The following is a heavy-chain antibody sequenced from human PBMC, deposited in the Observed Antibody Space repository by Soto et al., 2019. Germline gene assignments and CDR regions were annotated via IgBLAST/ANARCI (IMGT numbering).Heavy chain of an antibody. V-gene: IGHV4-34*01. CDR1: GGSFSGYY. J-gene: IGHJ6*02. CDR3: ASLGTGYYYYYGMDV. CDR2: INHSGST. Sequence: LSLTCAVYGGSFSGYYRSWIRQPPGKGLEWIGEINHSGSTNYNPSLKSRVTISVDTSKNQFSLKLSSVTAADTAVYYCASLGTGYYYYYGMDVWGQGTTVTVSS. D-gene: IGHD3-9*01.